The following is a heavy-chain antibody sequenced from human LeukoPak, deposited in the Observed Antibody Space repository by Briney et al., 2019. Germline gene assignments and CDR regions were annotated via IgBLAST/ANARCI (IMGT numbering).Heavy chain of an antibody. J-gene: IGHJ4*02. CDR3: ARVIGSYGDSAY. CDR2: ITSSSSSM. CDR1: GFTFSSFS. V-gene: IGHV3-48*04. D-gene: IGHD4-17*01. Sequence: GSLRLSCAASGFTFSSFSMSWGRQAPGKGLEWISYITSSSSSMYYADSVKGRFTISRDNAKNSLYLQMNSLTAEDTAVYYCARVIGSYGDSAYWGQGALVTVSS.